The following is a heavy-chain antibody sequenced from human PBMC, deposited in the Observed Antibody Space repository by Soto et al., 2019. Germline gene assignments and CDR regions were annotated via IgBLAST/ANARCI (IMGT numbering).Heavy chain of an antibody. CDR3: ARDGYCSGGSCYSVPVFDY. D-gene: IGHD2-15*01. J-gene: IGHJ4*02. V-gene: IGHV3-33*01. Sequence: QVQLVESGGGVVQPGRSLRLSCAASGFTFSSYGMHWVRQDPGKGLEWVAVIWYDGSNKYYAASVKGRFTISRDNSKNTLYLQMNSLSAEDTAVYYCARDGYCSGGSCYSVPVFDYWGQGTLVTVSS. CDR1: GFTFSSYG. CDR2: IWYDGSNK.